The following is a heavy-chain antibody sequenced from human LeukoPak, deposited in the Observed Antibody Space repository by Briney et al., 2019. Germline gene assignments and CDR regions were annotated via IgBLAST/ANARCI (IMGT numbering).Heavy chain of an antibody. CDR2: INGGNT. Sequence: GGSLRLSCAASGFTFKNYPMSWIRQSPVKELEWVSGINGGNTYYADSVKGRFTISRDNSKNTLYLQMNSLRVEDTAVYYCAKDDCTSNNCPAGFDPWGQGTLVSVSS. J-gene: IGHJ5*02. CDR1: GFTFKNYP. V-gene: IGHV3-23*01. D-gene: IGHD2-2*01. CDR3: AKDDCTSNNCPAGFDP.